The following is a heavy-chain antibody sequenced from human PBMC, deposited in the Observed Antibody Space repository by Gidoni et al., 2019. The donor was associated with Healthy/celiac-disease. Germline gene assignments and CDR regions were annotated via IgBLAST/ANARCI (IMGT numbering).Heavy chain of an antibody. J-gene: IGHJ5*02. V-gene: IGHV1-69*09. CDR1: GGTFSSYA. Sequence: QVQLVQSGAEVKKPGSSVKVPCKASGGTFSSYAISWVRQAPGQGLEWMGRIIPILGIANSAQKFQGRVTITADKSTSTAYMELSSLRSEDTAVYYCARGVAAAGTGWFDPWGQGTLVTVSS. CDR3: ARGVAAAGTGWFDP. CDR2: IIPILGIA. D-gene: IGHD6-13*01.